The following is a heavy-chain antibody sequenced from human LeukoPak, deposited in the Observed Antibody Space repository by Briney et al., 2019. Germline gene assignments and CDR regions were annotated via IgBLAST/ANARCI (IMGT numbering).Heavy chain of an antibody. CDR2: IKPNSGDT. D-gene: IGHD1-26*01. Sequence: ASVKVSCKASGYTFTDYFIHWVRQAPGQGLEWMGWIKPNSGDTKYAEKFQGRVTMTRDTSIGTAYMELSRLISDDTAVYYCTRDWGPNSGNFHYDGFDIWGQGTMVTVSS. CDR1: GYTFTDYF. J-gene: IGHJ3*02. CDR3: TRDWGPNSGNFHYDGFDI. V-gene: IGHV1-2*02.